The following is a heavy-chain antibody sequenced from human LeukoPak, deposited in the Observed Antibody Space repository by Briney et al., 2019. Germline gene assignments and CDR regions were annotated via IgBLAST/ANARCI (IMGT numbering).Heavy chain of an antibody. CDR3: AKKIGGVYSFDY. CDR1: GFTFSSYA. V-gene: IGHV3-23*01. J-gene: IGHJ4*02. Sequence: GGSLRLSCAASGFTFSSYAMSWVRQAPGKGLEWVSAISGSGGSTYYADSVKGRFTISRDISKNTLYLQMHSLRAEDTAVYYCAKKIGGVYSFDYWGQGTLVTVSS. CDR2: ISGSGGST. D-gene: IGHD2-15*01.